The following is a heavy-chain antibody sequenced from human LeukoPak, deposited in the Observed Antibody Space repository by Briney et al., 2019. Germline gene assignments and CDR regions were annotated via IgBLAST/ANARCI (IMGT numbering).Heavy chain of an antibody. CDR3: ARGGGMAYYDFWSGTTNWFDP. CDR1: GYTFTGYY. V-gene: IGHV1-2*02. CDR2: INPNSGGT. Sequence: ASVKVSCKASGYTFTGYYMHWVRRAPGQGLEWMGWINPNSGGTNYAQKFQGRVTMTRDTSISTAYMELSRLRSDDTAVYYCARGGGMAYYDFWSGTTNWFDPWGQGTLVTVSS. D-gene: IGHD3-3*01. J-gene: IGHJ5*02.